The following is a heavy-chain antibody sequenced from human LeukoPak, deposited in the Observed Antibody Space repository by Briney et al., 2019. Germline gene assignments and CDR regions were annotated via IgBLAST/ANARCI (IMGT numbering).Heavy chain of an antibody. Sequence: PGGSLRLSCAASGFTFSDYYMSWIRQAPGKGLEWVSYISSSGSTIYYADSVKGRFTISRDNAKNSLYLQMNSLRAEDTAVYYCVGGKMWWNSYYYYGMDVWGQGTTVTVS. V-gene: IGHV3-11*01. D-gene: IGHD2-21*01. CDR1: GFTFSDYY. CDR3: VGGKMWWNSYYYYGMDV. J-gene: IGHJ6*02. CDR2: ISSSGSTI.